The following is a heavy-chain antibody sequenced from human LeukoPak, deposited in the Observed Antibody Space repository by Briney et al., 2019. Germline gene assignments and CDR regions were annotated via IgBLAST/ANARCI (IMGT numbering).Heavy chain of an antibody. CDR2: ISYDGSNK. J-gene: IGHJ4*02. D-gene: IGHD3-16*01. CDR1: GFTFSSYG. CDR3: ANKGITEGYYFDY. V-gene: IGHV3-30*18. Sequence: GGSLRLSCAASGFTFSSYGMHWVRQAPGKGLEWVAVISYDGSNKYYADSVKGRFTISRDNSKNTLYLQMNSLRAEDTAVYYCANKGITEGYYFDYWGQGTLVTVSS.